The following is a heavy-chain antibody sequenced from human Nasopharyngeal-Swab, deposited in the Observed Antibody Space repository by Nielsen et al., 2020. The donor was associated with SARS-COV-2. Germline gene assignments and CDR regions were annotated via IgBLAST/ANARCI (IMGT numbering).Heavy chain of an antibody. D-gene: IGHD2-2*01. V-gene: IGHV1-69*13. CDR1: GGTFSSYA. Sequence: SVKVSCKASGGTFSSYAISWVRQAPGQGLEWMGGIIPIFGTANYAQKFQGRVTITADESTSTAYMELGSLRSEDTAVYYCARDGFVRLGCSSTSCYARNWFDPWGQGTLVTVSS. J-gene: IGHJ5*02. CDR2: IIPIFGTA. CDR3: ARDGFVRLGCSSTSCYARNWFDP.